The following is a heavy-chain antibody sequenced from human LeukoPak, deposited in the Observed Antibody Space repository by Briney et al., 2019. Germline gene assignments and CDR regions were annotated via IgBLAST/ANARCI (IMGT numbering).Heavy chain of an antibody. D-gene: IGHD1-26*01. CDR3: ARDLVGFDYYYYGMDV. Sequence: ETLSLTCAVYGGSFSGYYWSWIRQPPGKGLEWVSVIYSGGSTYYADSVKGRFTISRDNSKNTLYLQMNSLRAEDTAVYYCARDLVGFDYYYYGMDVWGQGTTVTVSS. V-gene: IGHV3-66*01. CDR1: GGSFSGYY. CDR2: IYSGGST. J-gene: IGHJ6*02.